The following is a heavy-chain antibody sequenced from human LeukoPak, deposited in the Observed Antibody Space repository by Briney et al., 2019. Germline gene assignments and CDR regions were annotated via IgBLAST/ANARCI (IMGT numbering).Heavy chain of an antibody. V-gene: IGHV3-21*01. J-gene: IGHJ6*03. D-gene: IGHD3-10*01. CDR1: GLTLSSYS. CDR3: ARFGGNYYYYYYMDV. Sequence: GGSLRLSCVASGLTLSSYSMNWVRQAPGKGLVWDSSISALAKYIYYADSVKGRFTISRDNAKNSLYLQMNSLRAEDTAVYYCARFGGNYYYYYYMDVWGKGTTVTVSS. CDR2: ISALAKYI.